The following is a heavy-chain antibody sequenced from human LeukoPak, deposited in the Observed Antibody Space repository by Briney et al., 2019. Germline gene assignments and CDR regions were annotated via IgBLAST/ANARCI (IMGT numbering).Heavy chain of an antibody. CDR2: ISYDGSNK. CDR1: GFTFSSYA. V-gene: IGHV3-30-3*01. D-gene: IGHD3-10*01. Sequence: GGSLRLSCAASGFTFSSYAMHWVRQAPGKGLEWVAVISYDGSNKYYADSVKGRFTISRDNSKNTMYLQMNSLRAEDTAVYYCARDQIEGRRRVRSYYFDYWGQGTLVTVSS. CDR3: ARDQIEGRRRVRSYYFDY. J-gene: IGHJ4*02.